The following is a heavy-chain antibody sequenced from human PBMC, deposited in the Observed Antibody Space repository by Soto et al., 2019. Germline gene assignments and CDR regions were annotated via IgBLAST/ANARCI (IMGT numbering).Heavy chain of an antibody. Sequence: SETLSLTCMVSGAYISYFSWSWIRQPAGKGLEWIGRITINGNTQKNPSFKSRVTMSIDTSRNHFSLNLQSATAADTALYYCARETGENWTYEAHWGPGTLVTVSS. CDR1: GAYISYFS. CDR3: ARETGENWTYEAH. CDR2: ITINGNT. V-gene: IGHV4-4*07. J-gene: IGHJ1*01. D-gene: IGHD1-7*01.